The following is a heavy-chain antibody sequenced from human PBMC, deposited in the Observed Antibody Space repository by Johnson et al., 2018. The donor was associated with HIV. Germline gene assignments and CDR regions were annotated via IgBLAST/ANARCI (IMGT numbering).Heavy chain of an antibody. CDR3: AREGDSSGAGAFDI. D-gene: IGHD3-22*01. CDR1: RFTFSDYY. CDR2: ISSSGSTI. J-gene: IGHJ3*02. Sequence: QVQLVESGGGVVQPGRSLRLSCVASRFTFSDYYMSWIRQATGKGLEWVSYISSSGSTIYYADSVKGRFTISRDNAKNSLYLQMNSLRAEDTAVYYCAREGDSSGAGAFDIWGQGTMVTVSS. V-gene: IGHV3-11*04.